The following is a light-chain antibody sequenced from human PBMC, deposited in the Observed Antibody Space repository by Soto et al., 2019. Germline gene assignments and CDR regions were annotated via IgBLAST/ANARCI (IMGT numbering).Light chain of an antibody. CDR1: SSDVGGYNY. J-gene: IGLJ1*01. CDR3: SSDTGSSTLFV. V-gene: IGLV2-14*01. Sequence: QSVLTQPASVSGSPGQSITISCTGTSSDVGGYNYVSWYQQHPGKAPKLMIYDVSNRPXWVXXRXXXSXXAXTXSLTISGLQAEDEADHYFSSDTGSSTLFVFGTRATVTVL. CDR2: DVS.